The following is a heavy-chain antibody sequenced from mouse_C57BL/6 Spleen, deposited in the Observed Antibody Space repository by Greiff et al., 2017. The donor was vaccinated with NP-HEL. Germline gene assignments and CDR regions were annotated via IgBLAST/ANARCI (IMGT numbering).Heavy chain of an antibody. V-gene: IGHV1-52*01. CDR2: IDPSDSET. CDR1: GYTFTSYW. Sequence: QVQLQQSGAELVRPGSSVKLSCKASGYTFTSYWMHWVKQRPIQGLEWIGNIDPSDSETHYNQKFKDKATLTVDKSSSTAYMQLSSLTSEDSAVYYCARGYGNWYFDVWGTGTTVTVSS. CDR3: ARGYGNWYFDV. D-gene: IGHD2-10*02. J-gene: IGHJ1*03.